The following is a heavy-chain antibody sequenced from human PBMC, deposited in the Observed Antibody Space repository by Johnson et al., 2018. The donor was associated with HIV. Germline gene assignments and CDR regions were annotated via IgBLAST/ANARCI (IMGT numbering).Heavy chain of an antibody. CDR1: GFTFSSYT. V-gene: IGHV3-30*18. CDR3: AKSPGKDNGGNSGGIDF. D-gene: IGHD4-23*01. CDR2: ISNDGSI. J-gene: IGHJ3*01. Sequence: QVQLVESGGGLVQPGRSLRLSCAASGFTFSSYTMHWVRQAPGKGLEWVASISNDGSIGYADSVKGRFTISRDNSKNTVFLQMNSLTAEDTATYYCAKSPGKDNGGNSGGIDFWGQGTRVTVSS.